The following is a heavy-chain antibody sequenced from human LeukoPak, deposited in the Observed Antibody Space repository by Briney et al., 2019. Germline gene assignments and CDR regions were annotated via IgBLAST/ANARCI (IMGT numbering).Heavy chain of an antibody. Sequence: GGSLRLSCAASGFTFSSYAMSWVRQAPGKGLEWVSAIGGSGSSTYYVDSVKGRFTISRDSSKNTLYLQMNSLRAEDTAVYYCAKHVQDYYDSSGSRSYDYWGQGTLVTVSS. CDR1: GFTFSSYA. J-gene: IGHJ4*02. CDR2: IGGSGSST. CDR3: AKHVQDYYDSSGSRSYDY. V-gene: IGHV3-23*01. D-gene: IGHD3-22*01.